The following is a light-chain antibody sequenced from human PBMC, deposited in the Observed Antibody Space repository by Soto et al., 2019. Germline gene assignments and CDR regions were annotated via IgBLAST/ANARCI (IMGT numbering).Light chain of an antibody. Sequence: QSVLTQSPSVSGAPGQRVTISCTRNNSNLGAGYDVHWYQQLPGAAPKLVIFGNRNRPSGVPERFSGSKSGTSASLAITGLQAEDEADYYCQAYDYSLTAFVFGGGTKLTVL. J-gene: IGLJ3*02. CDR1: NSNLGAGYD. CDR2: GNR. V-gene: IGLV1-40*01. CDR3: QAYDYSLTAFV.